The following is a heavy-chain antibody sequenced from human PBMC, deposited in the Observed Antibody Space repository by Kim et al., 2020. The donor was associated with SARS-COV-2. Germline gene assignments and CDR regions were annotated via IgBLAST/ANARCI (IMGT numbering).Heavy chain of an antibody. Sequence: GGSLRLSCAGSGFTFNNFWMSWVRQAPGKGLEWVANIKKDGSEKYYVDSVKGRFTISRDNAKNSLYLQMNSLRAEDTAVYYCVRDWDCSSGTCYSHFDYWGQGTLVTVSS. CDR2: IKKDGSEK. D-gene: IGHD2-15*01. J-gene: IGHJ4*02. V-gene: IGHV3-7*01. CDR3: VRDWDCSSGTCYSHFDY. CDR1: GFTFNNFW.